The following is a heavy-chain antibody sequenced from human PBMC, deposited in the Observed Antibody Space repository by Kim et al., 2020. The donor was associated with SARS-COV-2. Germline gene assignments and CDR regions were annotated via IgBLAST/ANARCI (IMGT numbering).Heavy chain of an antibody. CDR2: INHSGST. V-gene: IGHV4-34*01. D-gene: IGHD3-9*01. J-gene: IGHJ3*02. CDR3: ARGHYDRYFDWLSLHDAFDI. Sequence: SETLSLTCAVYGGSFSGYYWSWIRQPPGKGLEWIGEINHSGSTNYNPSLKSRVTISVDTSKNQFSLKLSSVTAADTAVYYCARGHYDRYFDWLSLHDAFDIWGQGTMVTVSS. CDR1: GGSFSGYY.